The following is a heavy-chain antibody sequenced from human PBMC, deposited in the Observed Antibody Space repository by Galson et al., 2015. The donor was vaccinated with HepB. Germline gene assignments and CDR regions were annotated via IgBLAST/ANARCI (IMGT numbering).Heavy chain of an antibody. CDR3: ARDDRPSYCGSTSCNVYGVDV. CDR2: IWYDGSNK. CDR1: GFTFSNYG. V-gene: IGHV3-33*01. Sequence: SLRLSSAASGFTFSNYGIHWVRQAPGKGLEWVAVIWYDGSNKYYADSVKGRFTISRDNSKNTVYLQMNSLRAEDTAVYYCARDDRPSYCGSTSCNVYGVDVWGQGTTVTVSS. D-gene: IGHD2-2*01. J-gene: IGHJ6*02.